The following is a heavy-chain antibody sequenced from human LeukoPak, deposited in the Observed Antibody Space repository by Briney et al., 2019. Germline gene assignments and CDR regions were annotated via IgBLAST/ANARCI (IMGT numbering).Heavy chain of an antibody. V-gene: IGHV3-30*18. CDR2: ISYDGSNK. D-gene: IGHD3-3*01. CDR3: AKDSRPILRFHYYYGMDV. J-gene: IGHJ6*02. CDR1: GFTLSSYG. Sequence: GGSLRLSCAASGFTLSSYGMHWVRQAPGKGLEWVAVISYDGSNKYYADSVKGRFTISRDNSKNTLYLQMNSLRAEDTAVYYCAKDSRPILRFHYYYGMDVWGQGTTVTVSS.